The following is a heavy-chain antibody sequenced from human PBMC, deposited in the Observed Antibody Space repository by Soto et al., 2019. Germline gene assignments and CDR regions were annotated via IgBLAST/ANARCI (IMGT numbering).Heavy chain of an antibody. CDR3: ARDQGRYFDWVPLDY. Sequence: ASVKVSCKASGYTFTSYYMHWVRQAPGQGLEWMGIINPSGGSTSYAQKFQGRVTMTRDTSTSTVYMELSSLRSEDTAVYYCARDQGRYFDWVPLDYWGQGTLVTVSS. J-gene: IGHJ4*02. D-gene: IGHD3-9*01. CDR2: INPSGGST. CDR1: GYTFTSYY. V-gene: IGHV1-46*01.